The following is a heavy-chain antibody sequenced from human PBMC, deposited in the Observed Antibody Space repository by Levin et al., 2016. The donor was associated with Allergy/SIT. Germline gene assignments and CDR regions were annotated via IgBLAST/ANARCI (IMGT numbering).Heavy chain of an antibody. D-gene: IGHD5-12*01. CDR3: ARDKDTVKSGYDAGLGRVSGYGMDV. CDR2: IIPIFGTA. V-gene: IGHV1-69*01. Sequence: WVRQAPGQGLEWMGGIIPIFGTANYAQKFQGRVTITADESTSTAYMELSSLRSEDTAVYYCARDKDTVKSGYDAGLGRVSGYGMDVWGQGTTVTVSS. J-gene: IGHJ6*02.